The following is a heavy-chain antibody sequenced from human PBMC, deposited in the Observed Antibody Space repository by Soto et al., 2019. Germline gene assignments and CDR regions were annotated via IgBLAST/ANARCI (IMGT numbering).Heavy chain of an antibody. V-gene: IGHV3-7*01. D-gene: IGHD5-18*01. Sequence: GGSLRLSCAASGFTFSSSWMSWVRQAPGKGLEWVANIKQDGSDKYYVDSVKGRFTISRDNAKNSLYLQMNSLRAEDTAVYYCAREYRYLFDYWGQGTLDTVSS. J-gene: IGHJ4*02. CDR2: IKQDGSDK. CDR1: GFTFSSSW. CDR3: AREYRYLFDY.